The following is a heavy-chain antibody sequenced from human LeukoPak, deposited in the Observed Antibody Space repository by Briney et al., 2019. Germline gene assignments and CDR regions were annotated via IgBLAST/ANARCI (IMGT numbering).Heavy chain of an antibody. CDR2: IYTSGST. V-gene: IGHV4-4*07. Sequence: SETLSLTCTVSGGSISSYYWSWIRQPAGKGLEWIGRIYTSGSTNYNPSLKSRVTMPVDTSKNQFSLKLSSVTAADTAVYYCAREGWGLYCSGGSCYSGAFDIWGQGTMVTVSS. CDR1: GGSISSYY. J-gene: IGHJ3*02. D-gene: IGHD2-15*01. CDR3: AREGWGLYCSGGSCYSGAFDI.